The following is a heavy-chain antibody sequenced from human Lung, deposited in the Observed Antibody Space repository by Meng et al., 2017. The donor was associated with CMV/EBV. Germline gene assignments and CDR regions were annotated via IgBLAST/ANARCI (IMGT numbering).Heavy chain of an antibody. CDR3: ARDVSPRSSAYFAIYYFYALDV. J-gene: IGHJ6*02. CDR2: ISSSGTYI. D-gene: IGHD2-21*01. V-gene: IGHV3-21*01. CDR1: GFTFSSYS. Sequence: ESXKISXAASGFTFSSYSMNWVRQAPGKGLEWVSSISSSGTYIYYADSVKGRFTISRDNAQNSLYLQMNSLRAEDTAVYYCARDVSPRSSAYFAIYYFYALDVWGQGXTVTFSS.